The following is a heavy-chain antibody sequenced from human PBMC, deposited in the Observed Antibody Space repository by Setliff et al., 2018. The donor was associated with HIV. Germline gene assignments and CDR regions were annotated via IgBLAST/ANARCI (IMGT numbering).Heavy chain of an antibody. V-gene: IGHV1-18*01. CDR2: ISPYNGKT. CDR3: ARGRGLGPFDP. D-gene: IGHD3-10*01. J-gene: IGHJ5*02. CDR1: GYTLTEVS. Sequence: ASVKVSCKISGYTLTEVSMHWVRQAPGRGLEWMGWISPYNGKTKNDDKVQGRVTMTTDTSTNTAYMELRSLRSDDTAVYYCARGRGLGPFDPWGQGTLVTVSS.